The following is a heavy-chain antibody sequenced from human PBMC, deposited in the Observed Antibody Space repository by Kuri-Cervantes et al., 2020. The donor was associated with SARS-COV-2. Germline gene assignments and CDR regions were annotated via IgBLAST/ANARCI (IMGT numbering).Heavy chain of an antibody. Sequence: GGSLRLSCAASGSTFSSYAMSWVRQAPGKGLEWVSYISSSGSTIYYADSVKGRFTISRDNAKNSLYLQMNSLRAEDTAVYYCAREHSSSLFFYYYYYMDVWGKGTTVTVSS. CDR1: GSTFSSYA. CDR2: ISSSGSTI. V-gene: IGHV3-48*04. J-gene: IGHJ6*03. D-gene: IGHD6-13*01. CDR3: AREHSSSLFFYYYYYMDV.